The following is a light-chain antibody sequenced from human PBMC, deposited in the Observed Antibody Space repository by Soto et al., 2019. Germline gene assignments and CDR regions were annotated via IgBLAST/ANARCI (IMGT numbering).Light chain of an antibody. CDR1: SSDVGGYNY. V-gene: IGLV2-8*01. Sequence: QSALTQPPSASGSPGQSVTISCTGTSSDVGGYNYVSWYQQHPGKAPKLMIYEVSKRPSGVPHRFSGSKSGNTASLTVSGHEAEEEDDYYCSSNAGSNGVFGGGTKLTVL. CDR2: EVS. CDR3: SSNAGSNGV. J-gene: IGLJ3*02.